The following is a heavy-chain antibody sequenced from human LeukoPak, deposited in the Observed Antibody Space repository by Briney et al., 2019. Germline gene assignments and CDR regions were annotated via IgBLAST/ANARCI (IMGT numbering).Heavy chain of an antibody. D-gene: IGHD5-18*01. CDR3: ARGGYSYGPHFDY. CDR1: GYTFTGYY. Sequence: ASVKVSCKASGYTFTGYYMHWVRQAPGQGLEWMGWINPNSGGTNYAQKFQGWVTMTRDTSISTAYMELSRLRSDDTAVYYCARGGYSYGPHFDYWGQGTLVTVSS. J-gene: IGHJ4*02. CDR2: INPNSGGT. V-gene: IGHV1-2*04.